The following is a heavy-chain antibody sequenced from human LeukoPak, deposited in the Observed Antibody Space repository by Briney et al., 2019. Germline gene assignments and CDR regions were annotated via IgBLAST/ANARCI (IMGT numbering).Heavy chain of an antibody. CDR2: VSYDGFNK. CDR1: GFTFSSYA. Sequence: PGGSLRLSCAASGFTFSSYAMHWVRQAPGKGLEWVASVSYDGFNKNYADSVTGRFTISRDNSKNTVFLQMSSLRPEDTALYYCARGYSNDWSHYFDYWGQGTLVAASS. V-gene: IGHV3-30*04. J-gene: IGHJ4*02. D-gene: IGHD6-19*01. CDR3: ARGYSNDWSHYFDY.